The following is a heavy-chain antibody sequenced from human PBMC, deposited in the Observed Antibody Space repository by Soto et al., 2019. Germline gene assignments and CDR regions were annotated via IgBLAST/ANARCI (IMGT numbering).Heavy chain of an antibody. V-gene: IGHV4-4*02. Sequence: SETLSLTCAVSGGSISSSNWWSRVRQPPGQGLEWIGQIYHSGSTNYNPSLKSRVTISVDKSKNHFSLELSSVTAADTAVYYCARDPPSSSSPGVDASDIWGQGXMVTV. CDR2: IYHSGST. CDR3: ARDPPSSSSPGVDASDI. J-gene: IGHJ3*02. D-gene: IGHD6-13*01. CDR1: GGSISSSNW.